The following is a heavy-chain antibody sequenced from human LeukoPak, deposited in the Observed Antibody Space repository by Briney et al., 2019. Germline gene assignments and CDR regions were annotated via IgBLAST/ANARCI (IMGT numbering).Heavy chain of an antibody. D-gene: IGHD3-22*01. CDR1: GGSISSSNW. CDR2: IYHSGST. Sequence: PSGTLSLTCAVSGGSISSSNWWSWVRQPPGKGLEWIGEIYHSGSTNYNPSLKSRVTISVDTSKNQFSLKLSSVTAADTALYYCARRNSSAWRGDPFDYWGQGTLVTVSS. J-gene: IGHJ4*02. CDR3: ARRNSSAWRGDPFDY. V-gene: IGHV4-4*02.